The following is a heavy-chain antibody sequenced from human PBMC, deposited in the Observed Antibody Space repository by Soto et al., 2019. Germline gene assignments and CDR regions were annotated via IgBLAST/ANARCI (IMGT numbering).Heavy chain of an antibody. D-gene: IGHD2-21*02. CDR2: ISWNSGSI. CDR1: GFTFDDYA. J-gene: IGHJ2*01. Sequence: DVQLVESGGGLVQPGRSLRLSCAASGFTFDDYAMHWVRQAPGKGLEWVSGISWNSGSIGYADSVKGRFTISRDNAKNSLYLQMNSLRAEDTALYYCAKALRDGGNSYWYFDLWGRGTLVTVSS. V-gene: IGHV3-9*01. CDR3: AKALRDGGNSYWYFDL.